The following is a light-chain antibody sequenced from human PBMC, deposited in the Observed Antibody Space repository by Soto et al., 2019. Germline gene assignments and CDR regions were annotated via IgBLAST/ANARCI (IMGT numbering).Light chain of an antibody. V-gene: IGLV2-14*01. CDR2: DVS. Sequence: QSVLTQPASVSGSPGQSITISCTGTCSDVGGYNYVSWYQQHPGKAPKHMIYDVSNRPSGVSNRFSGSKSGNTASLTISGLQAEDEADYYCSSYTSSSTLVFGGGTKLTVL. J-gene: IGLJ2*01. CDR1: CSDVGGYNY. CDR3: SSYTSSSTLV.